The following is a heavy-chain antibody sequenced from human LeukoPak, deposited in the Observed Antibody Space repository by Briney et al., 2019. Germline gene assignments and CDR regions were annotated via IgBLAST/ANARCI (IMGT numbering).Heavy chain of an antibody. CDR1: GGTFSSYA. V-gene: IGHV1-69*06. J-gene: IGHJ6*03. Sequence: ASVKVSCKASGGTFSSYAISWVRQAPGQGLEWMGGIIPMFGTANYAQKFQGRVTITADKSTSTAYMELSSLRSEDTAVYYCARPSGVVAAPYYYYYYMDVWGKGTTVTVSS. D-gene: IGHD2-15*01. CDR3: ARPSGVVAAPYYYYYYMDV. CDR2: IIPMFGTA.